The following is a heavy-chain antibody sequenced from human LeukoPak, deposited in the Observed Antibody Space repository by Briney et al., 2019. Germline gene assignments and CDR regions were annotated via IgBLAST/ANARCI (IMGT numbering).Heavy chain of an antibody. CDR2: IYYSAST. J-gene: IGHJ6*03. CDR3: ARAIDYYYYMDV. CDR1: GGSISSSSYY. Sequence: SETLSLTCTVSGGSISSSSYYWGWIRQPPGKGLEWIGSIYYSASTYYNPSLKSRVTISVDTSKNQFSLKLSSVTAADTAVYYCARAIDYYYYMDVWGKGTTVTVSS. V-gene: IGHV4-39*07.